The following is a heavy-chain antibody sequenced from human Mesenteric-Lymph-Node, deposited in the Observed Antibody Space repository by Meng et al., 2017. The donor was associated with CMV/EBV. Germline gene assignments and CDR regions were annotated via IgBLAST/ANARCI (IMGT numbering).Heavy chain of an antibody. V-gene: IGHV3-30*04. CDR3: ARWGLITGTTHGYYYYYGMDV. CDR2: ISYDGSNK. Sequence: GGSLRLSCAASGFTFSSYAMHWVRQAPGKGLEWVAVISYDGSNKYYADSVKGRFTISRDNSKNTLYLQMNSLRAEDTAVYYCARWGLITGTTHGYYYYYGMDVWGQGTTVTVSS. CDR1: GFTFSSYA. J-gene: IGHJ6*02. D-gene: IGHD1-7*01.